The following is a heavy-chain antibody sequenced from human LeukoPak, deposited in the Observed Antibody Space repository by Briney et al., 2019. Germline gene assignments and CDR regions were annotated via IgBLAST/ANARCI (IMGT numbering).Heavy chain of an antibody. CDR2: ISYDGSNK. J-gene: IGHJ6*02. CDR3: ARDRDYGDYYYYYGMDV. V-gene: IGHV3-30*04. CDR1: GFTFSSYA. Sequence: GGSLRLSCAASGFTFSSYAMHWVRQAPGKGLEWVAVISYDGSNKYYADSVKGRFTISRDNSKNTLYLQMNSLRAKDTAVYYCARDRDYGDYYYYYGMDVWGQGTTVTVSS. D-gene: IGHD4-17*01.